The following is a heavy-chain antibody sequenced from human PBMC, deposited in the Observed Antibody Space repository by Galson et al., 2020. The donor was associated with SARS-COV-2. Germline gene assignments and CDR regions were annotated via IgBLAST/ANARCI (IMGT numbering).Heavy chain of an antibody. Sequence: GESLKISCAASGFTLRNSAMRWVRQAPGKGLEWVSGISVGGDGTYYADSVKGRFTISRDNSKNTLYLQMSSLRAEDTALYYCAKVRSGSYSRSLDYWGQGTLVTVSS. J-gene: IGHJ4*02. D-gene: IGHD3-10*01. V-gene: IGHV3-23*01. CDR3: AKVRSGSYSRSLDY. CDR2: ISVGGDGT. CDR1: GFTLRNSA.